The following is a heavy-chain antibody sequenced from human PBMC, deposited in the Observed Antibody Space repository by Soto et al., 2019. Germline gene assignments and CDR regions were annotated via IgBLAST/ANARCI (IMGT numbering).Heavy chain of an antibody. D-gene: IGHD3-10*01. V-gene: IGHV4-59*08. Sequence: QVQLQESGPGLVKPSETLSLTCTVSGDSISSYNLAWIRQPPGKGLEWIGYFRSGGGTSYNPSLKSRADISADTTMKEFSMELSSVTAADTAVYYYARQGIGVLHGLVDVWGQGTTVPVSS. J-gene: IGHJ6*02. CDR3: ARQGIGVLHGLVDV. CDR2: FRSGGGT. CDR1: GDSISSYN.